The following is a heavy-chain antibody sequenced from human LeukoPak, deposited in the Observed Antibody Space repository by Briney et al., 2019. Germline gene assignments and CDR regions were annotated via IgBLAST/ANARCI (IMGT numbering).Heavy chain of an antibody. Sequence: GGSLRLSCAASGFTVSSHYMSWVRQAPGKGLEWASVIYSGGTTYYADSVKGRFTISRDNSKNTLYLQMNSRRAEDTAVYYCARGYDSGGYYWGQGTLVTVSS. CDR1: GFTVSSHY. CDR2: IYSGGTT. D-gene: IGHD3-22*01. V-gene: IGHV3-66*01. CDR3: ARGYDSGGYY. J-gene: IGHJ4*02.